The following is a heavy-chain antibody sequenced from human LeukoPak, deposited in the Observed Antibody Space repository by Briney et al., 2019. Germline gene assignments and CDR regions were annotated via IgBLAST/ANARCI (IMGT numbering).Heavy chain of an antibody. V-gene: IGHV3-7*01. CDR2: IKQDGSEK. CDR3: AREGGGYCTNGVCPFDFDY. Sequence: PGGSLRLSCAASGFTFSSYWMSWVRQVPGKGLEWVANIKQDGSEKYYVDSVKGRFTISRDNAKNSLYLQMNSLRAEDTAVYYCAREGGGYCTNGVCPFDFDYWGQGTLVTVSS. CDR1: GFTFSSYW. J-gene: IGHJ4*02. D-gene: IGHD2-8*01.